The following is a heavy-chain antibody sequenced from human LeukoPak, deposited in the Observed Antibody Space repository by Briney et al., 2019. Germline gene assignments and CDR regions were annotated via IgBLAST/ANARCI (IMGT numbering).Heavy chain of an antibody. V-gene: IGHV3-7*01. J-gene: IGHJ4*02. CDR3: ARDSGSYFGLVKY. CDR1: GFTFSGYL. CDR2: IKQEGSEK. D-gene: IGHD1-26*01. Sequence: PGGSLRLSCAASGFTFSGYLMTWVRQAPGKGLEWVANIKQEGSEKYYVDSVKGRYTNSRENAKNSLYLQMNSLRGEDTAVYCCARDSGSYFGLVKYWGQGTGV.